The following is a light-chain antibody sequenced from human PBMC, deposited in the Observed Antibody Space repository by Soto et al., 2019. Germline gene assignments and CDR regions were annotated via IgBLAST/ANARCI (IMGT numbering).Light chain of an antibody. CDR1: SGDVGGYNF. J-gene: IGLJ3*02. CDR2: DVS. Sequence: QSVLTQPRSVSGSPGQSVTISCTGTSGDVGGYNFVSWYQQHPGKAPTLMIFDVSKRPSGVPDRFSGSKSGNTASLTISGLQAEDEADYYCCSNAGSYTWVFGGGTKLTVL. CDR3: CSNAGSYTWV. V-gene: IGLV2-11*01.